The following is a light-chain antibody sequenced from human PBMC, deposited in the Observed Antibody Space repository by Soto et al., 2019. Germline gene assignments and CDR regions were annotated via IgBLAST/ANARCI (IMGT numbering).Light chain of an antibody. CDR1: NRDVGGYNY. CDR2: DVT. V-gene: IGLV2-11*01. Sequence: QSALTQPRSVSGSPGQAVTFSCSGTNRDVGGYNYVSWYQQHPAKAPKLIIYDVTKRPSGVPDRFSGSKSGNTASLTISGLQAEDEADYFCSSFAGSYTHVFGTGTKLTDL. J-gene: IGLJ1*01. CDR3: SSFAGSYTHV.